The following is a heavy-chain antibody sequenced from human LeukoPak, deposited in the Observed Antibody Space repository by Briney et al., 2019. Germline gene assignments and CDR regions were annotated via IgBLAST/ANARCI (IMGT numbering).Heavy chain of an antibody. V-gene: IGHV4-39*01. CDR1: GGSISSSSYY. CDR2: IYYSGST. Sequence: PSETLSLTCTVSGGSISSSSYYWGWIRQPPGKGLEWIGSIYYSGSTYYNPSLKSRVTISVDTSKDQFSLKLSSVTAADTAVYYCARHWASIVGANYWFDPWGRGTLVTVSS. J-gene: IGHJ5*02. D-gene: IGHD1-26*01. CDR3: ARHWASIVGANYWFDP.